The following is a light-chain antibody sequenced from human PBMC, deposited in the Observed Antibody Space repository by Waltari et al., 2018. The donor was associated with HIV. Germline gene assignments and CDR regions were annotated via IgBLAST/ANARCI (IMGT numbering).Light chain of an antibody. V-gene: IGLV4-69*02. CDR3: QTWGNGTYVV. J-gene: IGLJ2*01. CDR2: VTAAGRH. CDR1: SGPRHRP. Sequence: QPVLTQSPPASASLGAPVKLPCTLSSGPRHRPLPWHQTRPDKGPRFLMKVTAAGRHNKGDGIPDRFSGSSSGAERYLTISSLQSDDEADYYCQTWGNGTYVVFGGGTKVTVL.